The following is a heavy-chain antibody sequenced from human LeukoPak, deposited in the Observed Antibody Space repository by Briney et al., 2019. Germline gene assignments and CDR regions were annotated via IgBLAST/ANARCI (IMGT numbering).Heavy chain of an antibody. CDR1: GFTFSSYG. D-gene: IGHD4-17*01. V-gene: IGHV3-33*08. CDR3: ARDDYGDYFFDY. J-gene: IGHJ4*02. Sequence: GGSLRLSWAASGFTFSSYGMHWVRQAPGKGLEWVAVIWYDGSNKYYADSVKGRFTISRDNSKNTLYLQMNSLRAEDTAVYYCARDDYGDYFFDYWGQGTLVTVSS. CDR2: IWYDGSNK.